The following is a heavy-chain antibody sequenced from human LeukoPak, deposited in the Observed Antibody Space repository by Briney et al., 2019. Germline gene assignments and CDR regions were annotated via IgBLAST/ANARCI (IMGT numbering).Heavy chain of an antibody. D-gene: IGHD1-1*01. CDR2: IRNDGRNK. Sequence: GGSLRLSCAVSGFTFSSDGMHWVRQAPGKGPEWVALIRNDGRNKYYKDSVRGRFTISRDNSKNTLYLQMNSLRAEDTAVYYCAKDVGFMEYWGQGTLVTVSS. CDR3: AKDVGFMEY. J-gene: IGHJ4*02. V-gene: IGHV3-30*02. CDR1: GFTFSSDG.